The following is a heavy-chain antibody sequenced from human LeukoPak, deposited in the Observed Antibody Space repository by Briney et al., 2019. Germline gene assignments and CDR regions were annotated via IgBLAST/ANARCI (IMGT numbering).Heavy chain of an antibody. CDR1: GYSISSGYS. CDR3: ARKYCSGDSCAIQLFDY. CDR2: IYHSGST. Sequence: PSETLSLTCTVSGYSISSGYSWGWSRPPPGKGLEWIGSIYHSGSTYYNPSLKSRVTMSVDTSKNQFSLKLNSVTAADTAVYYCARKYCSGDSCAIQLFDYWGQGTLVTVSS. V-gene: IGHV4-38-2*02. D-gene: IGHD2-15*01. J-gene: IGHJ4*02.